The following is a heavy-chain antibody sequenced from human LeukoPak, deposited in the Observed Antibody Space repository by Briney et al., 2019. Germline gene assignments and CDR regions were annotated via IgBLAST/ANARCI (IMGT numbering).Heavy chain of an antibody. CDR2: IWYDGSNT. CDR3: ARGIDYRVSSSYYFEY. Sequence: GGSLRLSCAASGFTFSSYCMHWVRQAPGKGLEWVAVIWYDGSNTYYAESVKGRFIISRDNSKNTLYLQMNSLRAEDTAVYYCARGIDYRVSSSYYFEYWGQGTLVTVSS. D-gene: IGHD2-2*01. CDR1: GFTFSSYC. V-gene: IGHV3-33*01. J-gene: IGHJ4*02.